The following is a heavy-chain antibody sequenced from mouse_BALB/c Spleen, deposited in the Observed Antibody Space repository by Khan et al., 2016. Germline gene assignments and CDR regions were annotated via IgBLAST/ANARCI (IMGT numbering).Heavy chain of an antibody. Sequence: QVQLQQPGAELVMPGASVKMSCKASGYTFTDYWMHWVKQRPGQGLEWIGAIDTSDSYTSYNQKFKGKATLTVDESSSTAYMQLSSLTSEDSAVYYCARARRFSWFAYWGQGTLVTVS. V-gene: IGHV1-69*01. CDR3: ARARRFSWFAY. J-gene: IGHJ3*01. CDR2: IDTSDSYT. CDR1: GYTFTDYW.